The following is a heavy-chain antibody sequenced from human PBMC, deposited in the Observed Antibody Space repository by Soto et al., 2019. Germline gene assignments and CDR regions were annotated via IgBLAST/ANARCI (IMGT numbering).Heavy chain of an antibody. CDR2: MYYSGST. Sequence: PWSTLSLICTVSGGSVSSGSYYWSWIRQPPGKGLEWIGSMYYSGSTHYKLSLKSRADITAATSKPQFSLILSTVTAACPPVYHCARDRLERNFDYCGQGTLVTVS. CDR1: GGSVSSGSYY. CDR3: ARDRLERNFDY. J-gene: IGHJ4*02. D-gene: IGHD1-1*01. V-gene: IGHV4-61*01.